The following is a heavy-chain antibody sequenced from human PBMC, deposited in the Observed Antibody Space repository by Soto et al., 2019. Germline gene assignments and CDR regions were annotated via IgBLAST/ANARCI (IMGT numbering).Heavy chain of an antibody. CDR3: AREWSAAGHFYGMDV. J-gene: IGHJ6*02. CDR2: MNTNSDDT. D-gene: IGHD6-13*01. Sequence: QVQLVQSGAEVKKPGASVQVSCKTSGYTFTSYDINWVRQAPGQGLEWVGWMNTNSDDTRSAQKFRGRLTLTRDKSMRAVYMKLSNLTPDDAAVYYCAREWSAAGHFYGMDVCGQGTTVAVSS. CDR1: GYTFTSYD. V-gene: IGHV1-8*01.